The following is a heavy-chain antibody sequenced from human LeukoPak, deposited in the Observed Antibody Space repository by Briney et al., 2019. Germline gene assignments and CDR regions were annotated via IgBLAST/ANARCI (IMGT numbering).Heavy chain of an antibody. CDR3: AREYCSSTSCYRDPFDY. V-gene: IGHV3-11*04. CDR1: GFTFSDYY. D-gene: IGHD2-2*02. J-gene: IGHJ4*02. CDR2: ISSDGSAI. Sequence: GGSLRLSCAASGFTFSDYYMSWIRQAPGKGLEWVSHISSDGSAIYYADSVKGRFTISRDSAKNSLYLQMNSLRAEDTAVYYCAREYCSSTSCYRDPFDYWGQGTLVTVSS.